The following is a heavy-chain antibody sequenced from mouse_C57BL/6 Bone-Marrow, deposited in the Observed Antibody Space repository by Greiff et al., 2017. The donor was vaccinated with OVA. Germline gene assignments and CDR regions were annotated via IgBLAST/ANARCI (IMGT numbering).Heavy chain of an antibody. D-gene: IGHD2-3*01. J-gene: IGHJ2*01. V-gene: IGHV1-82*01. CDR1: GYAFSSSW. CDR3: ARHEDGYYASYFDY. Sequence: QVQLKQSGPELVKPGASVKISCKASGYAFSSSWMNWVKQRPGKGLEWIGRIYPGDGDTNYNGKFKGKATLTAAKSPSTAYMQLSSLTSEDSAVYVCARHEDGYYASYFDYWGQGTTLTVSS. CDR2: IYPGDGDT.